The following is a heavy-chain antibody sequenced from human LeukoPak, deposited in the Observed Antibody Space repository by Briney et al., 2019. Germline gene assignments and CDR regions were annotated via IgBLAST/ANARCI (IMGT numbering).Heavy chain of an antibody. CDR3: AKNGWYGAPHHLDY. Sequence: GGSLRLSCAASGFSVSSYYMSWVRQAPGKGLEWVAVIFGGGSTYYADSVKGRFTIARDSSKNTLYVQMNSLRAEDTAVYYCAKNGWYGAPHHLDYWGQGTLVTVSS. D-gene: IGHD6-19*01. CDR2: IFGGGST. J-gene: IGHJ4*02. V-gene: IGHV3-53*01. CDR1: GFSVSSYY.